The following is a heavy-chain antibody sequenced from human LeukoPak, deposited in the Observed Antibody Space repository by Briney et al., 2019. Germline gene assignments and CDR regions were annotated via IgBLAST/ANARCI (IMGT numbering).Heavy chain of an antibody. J-gene: IGHJ4*02. D-gene: IGHD3-22*01. CDR2: ISAYNGNT. CDR1: GYTFTSYG. V-gene: IGHV1-18*01. Sequence: ASVKVSCKASGYTFTSYGISWVRQAPGQGLEWMGWISAYNGNTNYAQKLQGRVTMTTDTSTGTAYMELRSLRSDDTAVYYCARDLYYYDSSGYYRTFDYWGQGTLVTVSS. CDR3: ARDLYYYDSSGYYRTFDY.